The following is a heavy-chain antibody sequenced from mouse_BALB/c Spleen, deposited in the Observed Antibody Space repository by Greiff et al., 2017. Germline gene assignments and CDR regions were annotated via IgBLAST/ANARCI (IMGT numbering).Heavy chain of an antibody. CDR1: GYTFTSYY. CDR2: IYPGNVNT. V-gene: IGHV1S56*01. Sequence: QVQLQQSGPELVKPGASVRISCKASGYTFTSYYIHWVKQRPGQGLEWIGWIYPGNVNTKYNEKFKGKATLTADKSSSTAYMQLSSLTSEDSAVYFCARSAYSHAMDYWGQGTSVTVSA. J-gene: IGHJ4*01. D-gene: IGHD2-10*01. CDR3: ARSAYSHAMDY.